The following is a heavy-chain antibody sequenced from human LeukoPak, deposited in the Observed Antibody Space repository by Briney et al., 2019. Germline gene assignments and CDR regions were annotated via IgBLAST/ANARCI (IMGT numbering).Heavy chain of an antibody. D-gene: IGHD3-10*01. V-gene: IGHV3-7*01. CDR2: IKQDGSEK. CDR3: ARTDGRVIMYYFDY. CDR1: GFTFRDYW. J-gene: IGHJ4*02. Sequence: HPGGSLRLSCIVSGFTFRDYWMNWVRQAPGKGLEWVANIKQDGSEKYYVDSVKGRFTISRDNARNSLYLQMNNLRAEDTAVYYCARTDGRVIMYYFDYWGQGTLVTVSS.